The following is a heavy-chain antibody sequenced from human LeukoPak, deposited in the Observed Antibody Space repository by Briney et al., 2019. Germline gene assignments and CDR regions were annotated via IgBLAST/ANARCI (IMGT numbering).Heavy chain of an antibody. CDR2: IYYSGST. V-gene: IGHV4-59*01. CDR3: AASGGSYKFDY. CDR1: GGSISSYY. J-gene: IGHJ4*02. D-gene: IGHD1-26*01. Sequence: SETLSLTCTVSGGSISSYYWSWIRQPPGKGLEWIGYIYYSGSTNYNPSLKSRVTISVDTSKNQFSLKLSSVTAADTAVYYCAASGGSYKFDYWGQGTLVTVSS.